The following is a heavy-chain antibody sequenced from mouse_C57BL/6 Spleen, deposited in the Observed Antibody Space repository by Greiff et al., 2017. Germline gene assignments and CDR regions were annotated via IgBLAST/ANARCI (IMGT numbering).Heavy chain of an antibody. V-gene: IGHV1-50*01. Sequence: QVQLQQPGAELVKPGASVKLSCKASGYTFTSYWMQWVKQRPGQGLEWIGEIDPSDSYTNYNQKFKGKATMTVDTSSSPAYMQLSSLTSEDSAVYYCEAGTSGAWFAYWGQGTLVTVSA. CDR3: EAGTSGAWFAY. CDR1: GYTFTSYW. CDR2: IDPSDSYT. D-gene: IGHD4-1*01. J-gene: IGHJ3*01.